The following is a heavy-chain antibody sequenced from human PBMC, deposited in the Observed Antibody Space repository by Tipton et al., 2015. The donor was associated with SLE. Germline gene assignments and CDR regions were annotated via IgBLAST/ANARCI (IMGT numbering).Heavy chain of an antibody. D-gene: IGHD6-13*01. CDR3: ASQATAVRDAFEI. Sequence: TLSLTCAVSGYSISSGYYWGWVRLPPGKGLEWIGSIYHSGNTYYNPSLKSRVTISVDTSKNQFSLKLTSVTAADTAVYYCASQATAVRDAFEIWGQGTMVTVSS. V-gene: IGHV4-38-2*01. CDR2: IYHSGNT. J-gene: IGHJ3*02. CDR1: GYSISSGYY.